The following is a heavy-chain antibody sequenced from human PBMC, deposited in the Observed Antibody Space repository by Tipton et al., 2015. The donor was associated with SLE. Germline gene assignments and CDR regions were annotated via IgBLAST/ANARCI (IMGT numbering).Heavy chain of an antibody. V-gene: IGHV4-31*03. CDR3: ARDRSRGYGSFDD. J-gene: IGHJ4*02. D-gene: IGHD5-12*01. Sequence: LRLSCTVSGGSVSSVGYYWSWIRLQPGKGLERIGYIYYIGSGSTSYNPSLKSRLTISVDTSKNQFSLKLSSVTAADTAVYCCARDRSRGYGSFDDWGQGTLVTVSS. CDR1: GGSVSSVGYY. CDR2: IYYIGSGST.